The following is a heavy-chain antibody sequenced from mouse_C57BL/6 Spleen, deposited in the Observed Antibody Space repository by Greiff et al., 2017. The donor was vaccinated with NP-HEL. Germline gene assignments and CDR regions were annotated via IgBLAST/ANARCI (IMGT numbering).Heavy chain of an antibody. V-gene: IGHV1-22*01. CDR3: AEEGYYGNPSWFAY. D-gene: IGHD2-1*01. CDR1: GYTFTDYN. Sequence: EVQLQQSGPELVKPGASVKMSCKASGYTFTDYNMHWVKQSHGKSLEWIGYINPNNGGTSYNQKFKGKATLTVNKSSSTAYMELRSLTSEDSAVYYGAEEGYYGNPSWFAYLGQGTLVTVSA. CDR2: INPNNGGT. J-gene: IGHJ3*01.